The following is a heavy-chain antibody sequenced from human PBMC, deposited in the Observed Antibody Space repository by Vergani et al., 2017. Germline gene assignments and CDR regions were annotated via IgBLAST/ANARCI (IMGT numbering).Heavy chain of an antibody. Sequence: QVQLVESGGGVVQPGGSLRLSCAASGFTFSSYGMHLVRQAPGKGLEWVAFIRYDGSNKYYADSVKGRFTISRDNSKNTLYLQINSLRAEDTAVYYCAKEGYGDYFVHAFDIWGQGTMVTVSS. CDR3: AKEGYGDYFVHAFDI. V-gene: IGHV3-30*02. J-gene: IGHJ3*02. D-gene: IGHD4-17*01. CDR1: GFTFSSYG. CDR2: IRYDGSNK.